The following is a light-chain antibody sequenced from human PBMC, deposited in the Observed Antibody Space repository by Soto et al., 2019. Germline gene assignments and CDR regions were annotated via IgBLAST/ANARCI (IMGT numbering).Light chain of an antibody. V-gene: IGKV3-20*01. Sequence: EIVLTQSPGTLSLSPGERATLSCRSSQSVSSNYLAWYQQKPGQAPRLLIYGAASRATGIPDRFSGSGSGTDVTLTISRLEPEDFVVYYCQQYGSLPRTFGQGTKLEIK. CDR2: GAA. CDR1: QSVSSNY. CDR3: QQYGSLPRT. J-gene: IGKJ2*02.